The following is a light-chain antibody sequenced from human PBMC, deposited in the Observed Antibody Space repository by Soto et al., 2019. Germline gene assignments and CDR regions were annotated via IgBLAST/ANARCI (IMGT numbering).Light chain of an antibody. Sequence: AIRMTQSPSSLSASTGDRVTITCRASQGISSYLAWYQQKPGKAPKLLIYAASTLQSGVPSRFSGSGSGTEFTLTISCLQSVDFATYYCQQYYSYPYTFGQGTKLEIK. V-gene: IGKV1-8*01. CDR3: QQYYSYPYT. J-gene: IGKJ2*01. CDR1: QGISSY. CDR2: AAS.